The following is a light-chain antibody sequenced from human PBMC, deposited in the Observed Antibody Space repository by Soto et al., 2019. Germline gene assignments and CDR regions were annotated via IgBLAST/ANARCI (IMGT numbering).Light chain of an antibody. CDR3: LEHNSYPLT. V-gene: IGKV1-17*01. CDR2: AAS. CDR1: QGIRNE. Sequence: DIQMTQSPSSLSASVGDRVTITCRASQGIRNELGWYQHQPGKAPRRLIYAASSLQSGVPSRFSGSGSGTEFTLTISSLQPEDFATYDCLEHNSYPLTFGGGTKVEI. J-gene: IGKJ4*01.